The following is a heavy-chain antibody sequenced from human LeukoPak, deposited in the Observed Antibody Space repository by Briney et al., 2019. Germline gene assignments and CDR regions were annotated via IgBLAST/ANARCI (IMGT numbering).Heavy chain of an antibody. J-gene: IGHJ4*02. CDR3: ASAPRQGSIGGLDY. V-gene: IGHV4-59*08. CDR1: GVSITTYY. D-gene: IGHD3-16*01. Sequence: SETLSLTCTVSGVSITTYYWSWIRQPPGKGLEWIGFISYSGTTSYSPSLKSRVTMSVDAPKNQFSLKLSSVTAADTALYYCASAPRQGSIGGLDYWGQGTLVTVSS. CDR2: ISYSGTT.